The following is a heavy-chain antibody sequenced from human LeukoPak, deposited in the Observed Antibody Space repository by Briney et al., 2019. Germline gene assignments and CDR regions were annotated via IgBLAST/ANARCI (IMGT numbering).Heavy chain of an antibody. D-gene: IGHD3-16*01. Sequence: SETLSLTCSDSGGSISSYIWSWIRQPPGKGLEWIGYIYTSGSTDYNPSLKSRVTISVDRSKNQFSLKLNSVTAADTASYYCARQPGTGGINLWGQGTLVTVSS. CDR1: GGSISSYI. J-gene: IGHJ4*02. V-gene: IGHV4-4*09. CDR2: IYTSGST. CDR3: ARQPGTGGINL.